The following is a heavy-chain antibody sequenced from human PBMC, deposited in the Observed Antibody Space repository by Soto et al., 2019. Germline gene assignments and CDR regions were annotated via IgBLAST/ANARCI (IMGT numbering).Heavy chain of an antibody. CDR1: GCSLSRGISY. V-gene: IGHV4-39*01. CDR3: ARQGSGWSVMSNWFDS. J-gene: IGHJ5*02. CDR2: IYYSGST. D-gene: IGHD6-19*01. Sequence: QLQLQESGPGLVKPSETLSLTCTVSGCSLSRGISYWGWIRQPPGKRREWIGTIYYSGSTYYNPSLKRRVTISVDTSKNQFSLELSSVTAADTAVYYCARQGSGWSVMSNWFDSWGQGTLVTVSS.